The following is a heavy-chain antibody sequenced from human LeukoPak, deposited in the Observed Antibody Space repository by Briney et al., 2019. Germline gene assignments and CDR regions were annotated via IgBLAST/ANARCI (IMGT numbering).Heavy chain of an antibody. Sequence: SETLSLTCTVSGGSISSSSYYWGWIRQPPGKGLEWIGSIYYSGSTYYNPSLKSRVTISVDTSKNQFSLKLSSVTAADTAVYYCARHGPADTPTYCDFWSGYYNDDYWGQGTLVAVSS. CDR3: ARHGPADTPTYCDFWSGYYNDDY. CDR1: GGSISSSSYY. D-gene: IGHD3-3*01. J-gene: IGHJ4*02. V-gene: IGHV4-39*01. CDR2: IYYSGST.